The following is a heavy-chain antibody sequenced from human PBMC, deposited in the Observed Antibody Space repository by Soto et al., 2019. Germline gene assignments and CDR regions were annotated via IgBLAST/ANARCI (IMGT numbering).Heavy chain of an antibody. V-gene: IGHV5-10-1*01. J-gene: IGHJ6*02. D-gene: IGHD2-15*01. CDR3: ERDYCSGGSCYFYFYGMDV. CDR2: IDPSDSYT. CDR1: GYSFTSYW. Sequence: GESLKISCKGSGYSFTSYWISWVRQMPGKGLEWMGRIDPSDSYTNYSQSFQGHVTISADTSISTACLQCSSLKASNTAMYYCERDYCSGGSCYFYFYGMDVGGQGTTVTVS.